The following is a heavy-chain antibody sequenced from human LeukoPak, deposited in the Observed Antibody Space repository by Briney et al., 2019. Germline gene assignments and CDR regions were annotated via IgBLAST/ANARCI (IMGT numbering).Heavy chain of an antibody. CDR3: ARGRGAVAGALDY. Sequence: PGGSLRLSCAASRFTFSSYAMHWVRQAPGKGLEWVAVISYDGSNKYYADSVKGRFTISRDNSKNTLYLQMNSLRAEDTAVYYCARGRGAVAGALDYWGQGTLVTVSS. CDR2: ISYDGSNK. V-gene: IGHV3-30-3*01. D-gene: IGHD6-19*01. J-gene: IGHJ4*02. CDR1: RFTFSSYA.